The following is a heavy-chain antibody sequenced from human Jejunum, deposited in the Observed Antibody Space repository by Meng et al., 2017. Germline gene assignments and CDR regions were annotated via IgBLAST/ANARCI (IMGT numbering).Heavy chain of an antibody. J-gene: IGHJ4*02. V-gene: IGHV4-4*02. Sequence: QVRRQGSGPGLVKPSGTLSLTCTVSGVSTTAPFYWTWFRQAPGKGLEWIGEVWPSGATYYNPSLSSRITISIDTSNNQFSLEVAFLTAADTAVYYCARAIRERYFDSWGQGTLVTVSS. CDR3: ARAIRERYFDS. CDR2: VWPSGAT. D-gene: IGHD1-14*01. CDR1: GVSTTAPFY.